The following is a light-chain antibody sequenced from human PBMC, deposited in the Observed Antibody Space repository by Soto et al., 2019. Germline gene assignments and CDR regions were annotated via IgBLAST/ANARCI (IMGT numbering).Light chain of an antibody. CDR2: AAP. CDR1: RTIDSY. V-gene: IGKV1-39*01. J-gene: IGKJ2*01. CDR3: QQSFSTPYN. Sequence: DIHITHSPSSLSSSVLYIFTITCRASRTIDSYLNWYQQKPGTVPKLLIYAAPRLQSGVPSRFSGSGSGTDFSLTISGLQPEDFATYYCQQSFSTPYNFGQGTKVDIK.